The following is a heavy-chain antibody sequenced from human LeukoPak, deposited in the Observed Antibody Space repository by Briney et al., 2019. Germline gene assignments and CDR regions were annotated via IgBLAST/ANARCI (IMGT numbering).Heavy chain of an antibody. D-gene: IGHD5-18*01. Sequence: GGSLRLSCAASGFTFSTYNMNWVRQAPGKGLEWVSYISRSSTTIYYADSVKGRFTISRDNAKNSLYLQMNSLRAEDTAVYYCARLGDTAMGYFDYWGQGTLVTVSS. CDR3: ARLGDTAMGYFDY. CDR1: GFTFSTYN. CDR2: ISRSSTTI. V-gene: IGHV3-48*04. J-gene: IGHJ4*02.